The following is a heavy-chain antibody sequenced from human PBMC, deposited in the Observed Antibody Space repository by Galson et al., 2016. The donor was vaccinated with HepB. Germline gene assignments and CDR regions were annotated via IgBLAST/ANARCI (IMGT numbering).Heavy chain of an antibody. J-gene: IGHJ4*02. CDR2: IYYSGST. CDR3: VRGGHNEGLDY. CDR1: GGSISSSTYY. V-gene: IGHV4-39*01. D-gene: IGHD5-24*01. Sequence: SETLSLTCTVFGGSISSSTYYWGWIRQPPGKGLEWIGSIYYSGSTYYNPSLKSRVTISVDTSKNQFSLKLSSVTAADTAVYYCVRGGHNEGLDYWGQGIRVTVSS.